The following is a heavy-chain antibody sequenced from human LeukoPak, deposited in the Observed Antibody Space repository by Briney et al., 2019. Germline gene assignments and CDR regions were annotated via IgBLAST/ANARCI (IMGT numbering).Heavy chain of an antibody. CDR1: GYTFTGYY. V-gene: IGHV1-2*06. J-gene: IGHJ5*02. CDR2: INPNSGGT. CDR3: ARKLDYYASSGYYYGWFDP. Sequence: RASVTVSCTASGYTFTGYYMHWVRQAPGQGLEWMGRINPNSGGTNYAQKFQDRVTMTRDTSISTAYMELSRLRSDDTAVYYCARKLDYYASSGYYYGWFDPWGQGTLVTVSS. D-gene: IGHD3-22*01.